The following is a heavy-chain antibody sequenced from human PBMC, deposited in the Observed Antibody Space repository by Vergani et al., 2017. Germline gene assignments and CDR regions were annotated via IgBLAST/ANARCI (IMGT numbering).Heavy chain of an antibody. CDR3: AKGHYYYDSSGLDY. CDR1: GFTFDDYA. J-gene: IGHJ4*02. Sequence: EVQLVESGGGLVQPGRSLRLSCAASGFTFDDYAMHWVRQAPGKGLEWVSGISWNSGSIGYADSVKGRFTISRDNAKNSLYLQMNSLRAEDTAVYYCAKGHYYYDSSGLDYWGQGTLVTVSS. D-gene: IGHD3-22*01. V-gene: IGHV3-9*01. CDR2: ISWNSGSI.